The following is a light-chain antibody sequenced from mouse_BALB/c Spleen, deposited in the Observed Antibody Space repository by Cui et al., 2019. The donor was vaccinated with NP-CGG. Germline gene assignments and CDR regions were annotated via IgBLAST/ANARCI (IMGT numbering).Light chain of an antibody. Sequence: QAVLTQESALTTSPGETVTLTCRSSTGAVTTSNYANWVQEKPDHLFTGLIGGTNNRAPGVPARFSGSLIGDKAALTITGAQTEEEAIYFCALWYSNHWVFGGGTKLTVL. CDR1: TGAVTTSNY. V-gene: IGLV1*01. J-gene: IGLJ1*01. CDR3: ALWYSNHWV. CDR2: GTN.